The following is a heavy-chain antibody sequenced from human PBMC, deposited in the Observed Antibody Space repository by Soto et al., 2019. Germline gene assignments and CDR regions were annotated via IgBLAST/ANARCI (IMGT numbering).Heavy chain of an antibody. CDR2: ISGSGGST. CDR3: ATGGASDNWFDP. V-gene: IGHV3-23*01. Sequence: EVQLLESGGGLVQPGGSLRLSCAASGFTFSSYAMSWVRQAPGKGLEWVSAISGSGGSTYYADSVKGRFTISRDNSNNTLYLQMNSLRAEDTAVYYCATGGASDNWFDPWGQGTLVTVSS. CDR1: GFTFSSYA. J-gene: IGHJ5*02.